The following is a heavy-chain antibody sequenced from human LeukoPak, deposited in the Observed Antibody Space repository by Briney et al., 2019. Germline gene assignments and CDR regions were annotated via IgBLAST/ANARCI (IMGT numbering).Heavy chain of an antibody. D-gene: IGHD6-13*01. Sequence: SETLSLTCSVSGGSINSDYWSWIRQPAGKGLEWIGRFYTSGNSNYNPSLKGRVTISADTSKNQFSLKLSSVTAADTAVYYCERHDSWGSSWFDPWGQGTLVTVSS. V-gene: IGHV4-4*07. J-gene: IGHJ5*02. CDR1: GGSINSDY. CDR2: FYTSGNS. CDR3: ERHDSWGSSWFDP.